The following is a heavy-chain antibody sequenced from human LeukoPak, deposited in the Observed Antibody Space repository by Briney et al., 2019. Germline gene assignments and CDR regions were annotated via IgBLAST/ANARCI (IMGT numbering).Heavy chain of an antibody. Sequence: GRSLRLSCTASGFTFGDYVMSWVRQAPGKGLEWVGFVRSKAYGGTTEYAASVKGRFTISRDDSKSIAYLQMNSLKTEDTAVYYCTRGELLIDCWGQGTLVTVSS. J-gene: IGHJ4*02. V-gene: IGHV3-49*04. CDR1: GFTFGDYV. CDR2: VRSKAYGGTT. CDR3: TRGELLIDC. D-gene: IGHD1-26*01.